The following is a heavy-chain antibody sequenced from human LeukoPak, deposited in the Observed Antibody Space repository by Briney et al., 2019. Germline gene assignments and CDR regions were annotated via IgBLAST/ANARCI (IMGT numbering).Heavy chain of an antibody. J-gene: IGHJ4*02. V-gene: IGHV3-21*01. CDR1: GFSFSNYA. CDR3: ARAAGE. D-gene: IGHD4-17*01. Sequence: GGSLRLSCAAAGFSFSNYAMNWVRQAPGKGLEWVSSIDGSSSHIYYADSVKGRFTISRDNTKSSLYLQMNSLRAEDTAVYYCARAAGEWGQGTLVTVSS. CDR2: IDGSSSHI.